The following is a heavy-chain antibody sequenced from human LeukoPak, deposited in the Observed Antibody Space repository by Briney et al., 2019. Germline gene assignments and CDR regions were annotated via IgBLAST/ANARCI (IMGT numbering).Heavy chain of an antibody. CDR1: GGSISSYY. V-gene: IGHV4-59*01. CDR3: ARDSYYYDNAFDI. J-gene: IGHJ3*02. Sequence: SETLSLTCTVSGGSISSYYWSWIRQPPGKGLEWIGYIYYSGSTNYNPSLKSRVTISVDTYKNQFSLKLSSVTAADTAVYYCARDSYYYDNAFDIWGQGTMVTVSS. D-gene: IGHD3-22*01. CDR2: IYYSGST.